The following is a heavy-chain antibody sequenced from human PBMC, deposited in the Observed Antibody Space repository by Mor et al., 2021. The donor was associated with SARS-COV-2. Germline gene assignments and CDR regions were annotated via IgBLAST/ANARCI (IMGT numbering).Heavy chain of an antibody. D-gene: IGHD3-9*01. CDR3: TGSLNGYFDY. V-gene: IGHV4-38-2*01. J-gene: IGHJ4*02. CDR2: AFHRGTT. Sequence: QSPGKGLEWIGSAFHRGTTHYNPSLRTRVTISLDTSKNQFSLNVTSVTAADTAVYYCTGSLNGYFDYWGQG.